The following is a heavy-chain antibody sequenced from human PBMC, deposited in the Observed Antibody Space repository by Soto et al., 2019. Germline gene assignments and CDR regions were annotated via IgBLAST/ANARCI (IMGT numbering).Heavy chain of an antibody. Sequence: SGGSLRLSCAASGFTFSSYSMNWVRQAPGKGLEWVSSISSSSSYIYYADSVKGRFTISRDNAKNSLYLQMNSLRAEDTAVYYCARDKESYYDFWSGSTDAFDIWGQGTMVTVSS. V-gene: IGHV3-21*01. CDR2: ISSSSSYI. J-gene: IGHJ3*02. CDR3: ARDKESYYDFWSGSTDAFDI. CDR1: GFTFSSYS. D-gene: IGHD3-3*01.